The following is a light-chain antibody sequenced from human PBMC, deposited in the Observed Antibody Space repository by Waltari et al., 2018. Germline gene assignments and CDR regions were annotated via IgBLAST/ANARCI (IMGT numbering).Light chain of an antibody. Sequence: DIQMTQSPSSLSASVGDRVTISCRASHSMRNVLGGYQQKPGKAPKRLIYAASSLQSGVPTRFSGSGSGTEFTLTLSSLQPEDVATYYCQQYNNWPPWTFGQGTKVEIK. CDR2: AAS. J-gene: IGKJ1*01. CDR3: QQYNNWPPWT. CDR1: HSMRNV. V-gene: IGKV1-17*01.